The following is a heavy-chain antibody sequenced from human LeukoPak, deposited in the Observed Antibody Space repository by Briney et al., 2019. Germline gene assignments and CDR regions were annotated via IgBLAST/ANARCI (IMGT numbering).Heavy chain of an antibody. Sequence: PSETLSLTCTVSGGSISSYYWSWIRQPPGKGLEWIGYIYYTGSTNYNPSLKSRVTISVDTSKNQFSLKLSSVTAADTAVYYCARDKSLWGALDIWGQGTMVTVSS. CDR2: IYYTGST. J-gene: IGHJ3*02. D-gene: IGHD3-10*01. CDR3: ARDKSLWGALDI. CDR1: GGSISSYY. V-gene: IGHV4-59*01.